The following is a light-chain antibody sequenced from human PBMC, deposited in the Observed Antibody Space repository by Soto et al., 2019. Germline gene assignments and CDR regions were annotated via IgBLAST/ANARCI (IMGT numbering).Light chain of an antibody. CDR3: QQYDDLPLT. Sequence: DIQMTQSPSSLSASVGDRVTVTYQASQDITNYLSWYQQKPGKAPKLLISDASNLEIGVPSRFSGRGSGTDFSLTINNLQPEDFATYFCQQYDDLPLTFGGGTKVEVK. J-gene: IGKJ4*01. CDR1: QDITNY. V-gene: IGKV1-33*01. CDR2: DAS.